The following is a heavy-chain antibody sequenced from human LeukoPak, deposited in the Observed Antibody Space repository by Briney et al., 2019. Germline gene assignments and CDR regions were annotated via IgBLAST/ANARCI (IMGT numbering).Heavy chain of an antibody. CDR3: GRHLTISQLNCFDP. CDR1: GDSVSSNSAA. V-gene: IGHV6-1*01. D-gene: IGHD1-1*01. Sequence: SQTLSLTCAISGDSVSSNSAAWNWIRQSPSRGLEWLGRTYYRSKWYNDYAVSVKSRITINPDTSKNQFSLSLTSVTAADTAVYYCGRHLTISQLNCFDPWGQGTQVTVSS. J-gene: IGHJ5*02. CDR2: TYYRSKWYN.